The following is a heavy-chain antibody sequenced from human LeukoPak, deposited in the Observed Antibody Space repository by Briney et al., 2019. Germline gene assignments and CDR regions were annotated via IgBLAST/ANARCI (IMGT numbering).Heavy chain of an antibody. CDR3: TTDNDYGDYGLDY. V-gene: IGHV3-7*04. J-gene: IGHJ4*02. CDR2: IKQDGSEK. D-gene: IGHD4-17*01. CDR1: GFTFSSYW. Sequence: GGSLRLSCAASGFTFSSYWMSWVRQAPGKGLEWVANIKQDGSEKYYVDSVKGRFTISRDNAKNSLYLQMNSLKTEDTALYYCTTDNDYGDYGLDYWGQGTLVTVSS.